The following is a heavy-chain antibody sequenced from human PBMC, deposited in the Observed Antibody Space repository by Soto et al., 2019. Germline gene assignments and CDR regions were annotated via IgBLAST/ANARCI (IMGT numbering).Heavy chain of an antibody. V-gene: IGHV3-23*01. CDR1: GFTFRTSA. J-gene: IGHJ4*02. Sequence: GGSLRLSCAASGFTFRTSAMSWVRRAPGKGLEWVSAISGSGGSTYYADSVKGRFTISRDNSKNTLYQQMNSLRAEDTAVYYCAKGLEQLVYMFEYWGQGTLVTVSS. D-gene: IGHD6-6*01. CDR3: AKGLEQLVYMFEY. CDR2: ISGSGGST.